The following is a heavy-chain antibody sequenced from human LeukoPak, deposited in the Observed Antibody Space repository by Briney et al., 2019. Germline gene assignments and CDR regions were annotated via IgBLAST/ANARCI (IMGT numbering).Heavy chain of an antibody. V-gene: IGHV3-20*04. J-gene: IGHJ4*02. CDR3: ARYLGYSSGWTFDY. Sequence: GGSLRLSCAASGFTFDDYGMSWVRQAPGKGLEWVSGINWNGGSTGYADSVKGRFTISRDNAKTSLYLQMNSLRAEDTALYYCARYLGYSSGWTFDYWGQGTLVTVSS. D-gene: IGHD6-19*01. CDR2: INWNGGST. CDR1: GFTFDDYG.